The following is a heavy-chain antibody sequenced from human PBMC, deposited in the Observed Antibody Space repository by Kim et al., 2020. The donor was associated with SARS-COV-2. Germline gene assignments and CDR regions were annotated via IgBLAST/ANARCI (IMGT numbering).Heavy chain of an antibody. V-gene: IGHV3-23*01. CDR3: AKDGPGRPYYYGMDV. D-gene: IGHD3-10*01. Sequence: GSVKGRFTISRNNSKNTLYLQMNSLRAEDTAGYYCAKDGPGRPYYYGMDVCGQGTTVTVSS. J-gene: IGHJ6*02.